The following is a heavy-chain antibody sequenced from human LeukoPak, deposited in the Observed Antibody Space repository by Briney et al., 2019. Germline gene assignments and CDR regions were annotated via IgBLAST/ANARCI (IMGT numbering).Heavy chain of an antibody. CDR1: GGSFTGYY. D-gene: IGHD3-16*01. V-gene: IGHV4-34*01. CDR2: INHSGST. CDR3: ASTSWRIDY. Sequence: LETLSLTCAVDGGSFTGYYWSCIRQPPGKGLEWVGEINHSGSTNYNPSLKSRVTISVDTSKNQFSLKLSSVTVADTAVYYCASTSWRIDYWGQGTLVTVSS. J-gene: IGHJ4*02.